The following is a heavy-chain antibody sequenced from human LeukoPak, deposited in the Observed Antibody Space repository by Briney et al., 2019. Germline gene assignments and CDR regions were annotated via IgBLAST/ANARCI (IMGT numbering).Heavy chain of an antibody. V-gene: IGHV1-69*13. Sequence: ASVKVSCKASGGTFSSYATSWVRQAPGRGLEWMGGIIPIFGTANYAQKFQGRVTITADESASTAYMELSSLRSEDTAVYYCARLSGDYYYYMDVWGKGTTVTVSS. J-gene: IGHJ6*03. D-gene: IGHD7-27*01. CDR1: GGTFSSYA. CDR2: IIPIFGTA. CDR3: ARLSGDYYYYMDV.